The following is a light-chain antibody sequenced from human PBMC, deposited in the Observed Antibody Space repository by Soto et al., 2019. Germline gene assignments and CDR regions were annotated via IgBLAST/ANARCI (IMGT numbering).Light chain of an antibody. CDR2: ENN. CDR3: GTWDSSLSAHYV. V-gene: IGLV1-51*02. CDR1: SSNIGNNY. J-gene: IGLJ1*01. Sequence: QSVLTQPPSVSAAPGQKVTISCSGSSSNIGNNYVSWYQQLPGTAPKLLIYENNKRPSGIPDRFSGSMSGTSATLGITGLQTGDEADYYCGTWDSSLSAHYVFGTGTKLTVL.